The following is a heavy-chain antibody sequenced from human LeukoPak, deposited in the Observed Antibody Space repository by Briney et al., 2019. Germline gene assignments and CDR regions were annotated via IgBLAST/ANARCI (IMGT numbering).Heavy chain of an antibody. V-gene: IGHV3-48*02. CDR1: GFTFSSYN. CDR2: ISSSSTM. CDR3: ASAAPFEY. Sequence: GGSLRLSCAASGFTFSSYNMNWVRQAPGKGLEWVSYISSSSTMYYAESVKGRFTISRDNAKNSLFLQMNSLRDDDTAVYYCASAAPFEYWGQGILVTVSS. D-gene: IGHD6-25*01. J-gene: IGHJ4*02.